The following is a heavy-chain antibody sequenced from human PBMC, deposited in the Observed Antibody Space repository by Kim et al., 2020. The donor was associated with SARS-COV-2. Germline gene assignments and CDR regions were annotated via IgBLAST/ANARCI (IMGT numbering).Heavy chain of an antibody. CDR2: IKQDGSEK. Sequence: GGSLRLSCAASGFTFSSYWMSWVRQAPGKGLEWVANIKQDGSEKYDVDSVKGLFTISRDNAKNSLYLQMNSLSAEDTAVYYCTTSPPDYDFWIGYYHDA. CDR3: TTSPPDYDFWIGYYHDA. V-gene: IGHV3-7*01. D-gene: IGHD3-3*01. CDR1: GFTFSSYW. J-gene: IGHJ3*01.